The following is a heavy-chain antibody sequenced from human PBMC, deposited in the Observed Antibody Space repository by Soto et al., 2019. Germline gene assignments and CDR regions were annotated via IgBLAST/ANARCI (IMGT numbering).Heavy chain of an antibody. J-gene: IGHJ4*02. CDR3: AREGFITGTTGDY. CDR2: IYSGGST. D-gene: IGHD1-20*01. V-gene: IGHV3-53*01. CDR1: GFTVSSNY. Sequence: EVQLVESGGGLIQPGGSLRLSCAASGFTVSSNYMSWVRQAPGKGLEWVSVIYSGGSTYHADSVKGRFTISRDNSKNRLYLQLNPLRAEDTAVYYCAREGFITGTTGDYWGQGTLVTVSS.